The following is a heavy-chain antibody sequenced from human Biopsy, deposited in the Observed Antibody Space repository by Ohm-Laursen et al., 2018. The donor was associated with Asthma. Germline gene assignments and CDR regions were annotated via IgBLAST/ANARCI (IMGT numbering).Heavy chain of an antibody. J-gene: IGHJ3*02. CDR3: AKERYYDFWSGYPI. Sequence: SLRLSCAASGFGFNSYGMHWVRQAPGKGLEWVAVMSFDGRQTYYADSVKGRFTISRDNSKNTLYLQMNSLRAEDTAVYYCAKERYYDFWSGYPIWGQGTMVTVSS. D-gene: IGHD3-3*01. V-gene: IGHV3-30*18. CDR2: MSFDGRQT. CDR1: GFGFNSYG.